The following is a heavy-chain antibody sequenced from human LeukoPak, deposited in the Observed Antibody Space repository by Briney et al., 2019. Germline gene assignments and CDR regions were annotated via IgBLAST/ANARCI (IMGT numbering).Heavy chain of an antibody. V-gene: IGHV3-9*01. CDR3: AKGSSGSYYNGIDY. Sequence: PGRSLRLSCAASGFTFDDYAMHWVRQAPWKGLEWVSGISWNSGSIGYADSVKGRFTISRDNAKNSLYLQMNSLRAEDTALYYCAKGSSGSYYNGIDYWGQGTLVTVSS. J-gene: IGHJ4*02. CDR1: GFTFDDYA. CDR2: ISWNSGSI. D-gene: IGHD3-10*01.